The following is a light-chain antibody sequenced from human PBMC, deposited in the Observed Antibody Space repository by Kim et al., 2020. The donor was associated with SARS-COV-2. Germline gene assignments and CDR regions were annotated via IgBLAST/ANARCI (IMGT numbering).Light chain of an antibody. CDR3: QQYDNLPIT. J-gene: IGKJ5*01. Sequence: DIQMTQSPSSLSASVGDRVTITCQASQDISNYLNWYQQKPGKAPKLLIYDASNLETGVPSRFSGSGSGTDFTFTISSLQPEDIATYYCQQYDNLPITFGQGTGLGIK. V-gene: IGKV1-33*01. CDR2: DAS. CDR1: QDISNY.